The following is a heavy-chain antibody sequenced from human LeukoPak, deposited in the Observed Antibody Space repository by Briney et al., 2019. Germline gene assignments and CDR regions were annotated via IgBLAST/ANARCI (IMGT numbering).Heavy chain of an antibody. CDR2: IKSEADGGTT. CDR1: GFSFNNAW. D-gene: IGHD3-22*01. CDR3: TIDNDRSGYWKGYFQH. J-gene: IGHJ1*01. V-gene: IGHV3-15*01. Sequence: GGSLRLSCAASGFSFNNAWMSWVRQAPGKGLEWVGPIKSEADGGTTDYAAPVKGRFTISRDDSENMLYLQMNSLKTEDTAVYYCTIDNDRSGYWKGYFQHWGQGTLVTVSS.